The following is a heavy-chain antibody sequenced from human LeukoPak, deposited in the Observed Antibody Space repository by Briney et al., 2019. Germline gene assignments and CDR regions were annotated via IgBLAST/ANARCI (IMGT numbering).Heavy chain of an antibody. CDR2: IYHSGST. J-gene: IGHJ4*02. V-gene: IGHV4-38-2*01. Sequence: TSETLSLTCAVSGYSISSGYYWGWIRQPPGKGLEWIGSIYHSGSTYYNPSLKSRVTISVDTSKNQFSLKLSSVTAADTAVYYCARRDFWRRTDSDYWGQGTLVTVSS. D-gene: IGHD3/OR15-3a*01. CDR3: ARRDFWRRTDSDY. CDR1: GYSISSGYY.